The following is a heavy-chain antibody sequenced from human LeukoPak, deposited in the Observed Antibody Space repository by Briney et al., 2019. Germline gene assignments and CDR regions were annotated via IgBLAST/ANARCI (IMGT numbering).Heavy chain of an antibody. D-gene: IGHD3-3*01. CDR3: ARDGYDFWSGLYWFDP. CDR1: GFTFSSYN. Sequence: GGSLRLSCAASGFTFSSYNMNWVRQAPGKGLEWVSSISSSSSYIYYADSVKGRFTISRDNAKNSLYLQMNSLRAEDTAVYYCARDGYDFWSGLYWFDPWGQGTLVTVSS. CDR2: ISSSSSYI. V-gene: IGHV3-21*01. J-gene: IGHJ5*02.